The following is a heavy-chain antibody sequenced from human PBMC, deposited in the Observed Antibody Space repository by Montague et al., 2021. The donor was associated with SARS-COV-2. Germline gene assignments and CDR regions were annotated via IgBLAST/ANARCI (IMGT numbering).Heavy chain of an antibody. D-gene: IGHD2-21*01. Sequence: SETLSLICTVSFGSISTYYWSWIRQPPGKGLEWIGFIFYNGSTKYNPSLKRRVSISLDTSKNQFSLKLSSVTAADTAVYYCARQDAWAYCGDECYRGWFDSWGQGTLVTVSS. CDR2: IFYNGST. CDR3: ARQDAWAYCGDECYRGWFDS. J-gene: IGHJ5*01. V-gene: IGHV4-59*01. CDR1: FGSISTYY.